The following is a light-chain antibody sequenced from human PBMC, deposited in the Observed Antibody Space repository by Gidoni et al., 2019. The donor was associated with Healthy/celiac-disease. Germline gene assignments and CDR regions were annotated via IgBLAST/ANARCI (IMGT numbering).Light chain of an antibody. CDR3: SSYTSSSFYV. J-gene: IGLJ1*01. Sequence: QPALTQPASVSGSPGQSITISCTGTSSDVGGYNYVSWYQQHPGKAPKLMIYDVSNRPSGVSNRFSGSKSGNTASLTISGLQAEDEADYYCSSYTSSSFYVFGTGTKVTVL. V-gene: IGLV2-14*01. CDR2: DVS. CDR1: SSDVGGYNY.